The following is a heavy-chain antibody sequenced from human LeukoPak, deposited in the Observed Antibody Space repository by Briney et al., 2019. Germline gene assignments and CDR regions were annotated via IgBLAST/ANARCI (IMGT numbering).Heavy chain of an antibody. CDR2: ISGSGGST. Sequence: PGGSLRPSCAASGFTFSSYAMCWVRQAPGKGLEWVSAISGSGGSTYYADSVKGRFTISRDNSKNTLYLQMNSLRAEDTAVYYCAKDFEWLRPLHYWGQGTLVTVSS. D-gene: IGHD5-12*01. CDR1: GFTFSSYA. J-gene: IGHJ4*02. CDR3: AKDFEWLRPLHY. V-gene: IGHV3-23*01.